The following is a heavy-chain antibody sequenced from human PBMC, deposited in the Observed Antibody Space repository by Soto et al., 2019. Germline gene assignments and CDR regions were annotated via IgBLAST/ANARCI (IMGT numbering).Heavy chain of an antibody. D-gene: IGHD4-17*01. V-gene: IGHV3-9*01. CDR3: AKDITGGSTVTTSYYYGMDV. CDR2: ISWNSGSI. Sequence: EVQLVESGGGLVQPGRSLRLSCAASGFTFDDYAMHWVRQAPGKGLEWVSGISWNSGSIGYADSVKGRFTISRDNAKNSLYLQMNSLRAEDTALYYCAKDITGGSTVTTSYYYGMDVWGQGTTVTVSS. J-gene: IGHJ6*02. CDR1: GFTFDDYA.